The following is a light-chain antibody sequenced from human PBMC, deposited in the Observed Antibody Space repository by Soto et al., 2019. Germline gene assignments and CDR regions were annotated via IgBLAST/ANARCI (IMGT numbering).Light chain of an antibody. CDR3: QQDNTFSS. CDR1: QTISKY. V-gene: IGKV1-5*03. CDR2: TAS. Sequence: DIQMTQSPSTLSASVGDRVTITCRASQTISKYLAWYQQKPGRAPNLLIYTASTLKSGVPSRFSGSGSGTEFALTISSLQPDDFATYYCQQDNTFSSFGQGTKVEIK. J-gene: IGKJ1*01.